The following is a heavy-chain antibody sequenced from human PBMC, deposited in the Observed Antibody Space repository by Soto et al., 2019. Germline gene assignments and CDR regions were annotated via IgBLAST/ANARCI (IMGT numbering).Heavy chain of an antibody. D-gene: IGHD4-17*01. V-gene: IGHV4-39*01. CDR2: IYYSGST. Sequence: SETLSLTCTVSGGSISSSSYYWGWIRQPPGKGLEWIGSIYYSGSTYYNPSLKSRVTISVDTSKNQFSLKLSSVTAADTAVYYCARHADGDPLFDYWGQGTLVTVSS. CDR1: GGSISSSSYY. CDR3: ARHADGDPLFDY. J-gene: IGHJ4*02.